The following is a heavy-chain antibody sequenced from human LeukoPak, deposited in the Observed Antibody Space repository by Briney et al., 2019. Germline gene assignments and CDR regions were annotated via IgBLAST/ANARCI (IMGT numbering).Heavy chain of an antibody. Sequence: GGSLRLSCAASGFTFSSYWMHWVRQAPGKGLVWVSRINSDGSSTSYADSVKGRFTISRDNAKNTLYLQMNSPRAEDTAAYHCAKDGNWARFENWGQGTLVTVSS. CDR3: AKDGNWARFEN. CDR1: GFTFSSYW. V-gene: IGHV3-74*01. CDR2: INSDGSST. D-gene: IGHD7-27*01. J-gene: IGHJ4*02.